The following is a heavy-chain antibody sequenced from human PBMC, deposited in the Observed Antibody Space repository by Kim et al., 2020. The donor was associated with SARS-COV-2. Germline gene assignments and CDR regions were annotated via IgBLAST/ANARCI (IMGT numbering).Heavy chain of an antibody. CDR2: ISADGKST. CDR3: AGPGAVNPDY. CDR1: GFSFSSYC. V-gene: IGHV3-74*01. D-gene: IGHD3-10*01. Sequence: GGSLRLSCAASGFSFSSYCMHWVRQVPGKGLVWVARISADGKSTIYADSVKGRFTISRDNARNTLYLQMTSLRAEDTALYYCAGPGAVNPDYWGQGTLVTVSS. J-gene: IGHJ4*02.